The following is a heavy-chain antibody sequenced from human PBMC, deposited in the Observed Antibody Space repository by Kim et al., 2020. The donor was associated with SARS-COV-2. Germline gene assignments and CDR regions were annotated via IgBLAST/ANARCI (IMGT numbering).Heavy chain of an antibody. J-gene: IGHJ6*02. V-gene: IGHV3-20*04. D-gene: IGHD3-10*02. CDR1: GFTFGDYG. Sequence: GGSLRLSCAASGFTFGDYGMSWVRQAPGRGLEWVAGINWDGGSTGYADSVKGRFTISRDNAKNSLYLQMNSLRAEDTALYYCARDGARFGEPKDSYYGMDVWGQGTTVTVSS. CDR3: ARDGARFGEPKDSYYGMDV. CDR2: INWDGGST.